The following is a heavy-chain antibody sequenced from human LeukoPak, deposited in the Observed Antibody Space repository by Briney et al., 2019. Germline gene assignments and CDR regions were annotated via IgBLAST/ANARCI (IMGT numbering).Heavy chain of an antibody. D-gene: IGHD3-9*01. CDR1: GGTFSSYA. V-gene: IGHV1-69*06. Sequence: SVKVSCKASGGTFSSYAISWVRQAPGQGLEWMGGIIPIFGTANYAQKFQGRVTITADKSTSTAYMELSSLRSEDTAVYYCWGARNLGYDILTGYYTHTDYWGQGTLVTVSS. J-gene: IGHJ4*02. CDR2: IIPIFGTA. CDR3: WGARNLGYDILTGYYTHTDY.